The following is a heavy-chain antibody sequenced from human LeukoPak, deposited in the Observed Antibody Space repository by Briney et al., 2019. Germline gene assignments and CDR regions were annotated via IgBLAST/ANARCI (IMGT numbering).Heavy chain of an antibody. J-gene: IGHJ3*02. CDR3: TTGGTYYYDSSGYDHAFDI. CDR1: GSTFSNAW. CDR2: IKSKTDGGTT. Sequence: GGSLRPSCAASGSTFSNAWMSWVRQAPGKGLEWVGRIKSKTDGGTTDYAAPVKGRFTISRDDSKNTLYLQMNSLKTEDTAVYYCTTGGTYYYDSSGYDHAFDIWGQGTMVTVSS. V-gene: IGHV3-15*01. D-gene: IGHD3-22*01.